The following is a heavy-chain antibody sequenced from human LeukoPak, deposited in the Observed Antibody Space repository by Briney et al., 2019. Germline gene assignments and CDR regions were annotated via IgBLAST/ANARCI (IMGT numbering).Heavy chain of an antibody. CDR3: ARDHVGVE. CDR1: GFTFSSYA. CDR2: ISYDGSNK. Sequence: GRSLRLSCAASGFTFSSYAMHWVRQAPGKGLEWVAVISYDGSNKYYADSVKGRFTISRGNSKNTLYLQMNSLRAEDTAVYYCARDHVGVEWGQGTLVTVSS. J-gene: IGHJ4*02. V-gene: IGHV3-30-3*01. D-gene: IGHD3-16*01.